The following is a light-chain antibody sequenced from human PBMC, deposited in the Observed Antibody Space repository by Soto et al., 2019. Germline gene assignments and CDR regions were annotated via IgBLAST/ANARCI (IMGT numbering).Light chain of an antibody. CDR1: QSVSTNY. CDR2: CAS. CDR3: QEYSSSPPEFT. J-gene: IGKJ3*01. V-gene: IGKV3-20*01. Sequence: EIVLTQSPGTLSVSPGERVTLSCRASQSVSTNYLAWYQQRPGQAPRLLIFCASYRPTGIPDRFSASGSGTDFNLTISRLEPEDFAVYYCQEYSSSPPEFTFGPGTKVDSK.